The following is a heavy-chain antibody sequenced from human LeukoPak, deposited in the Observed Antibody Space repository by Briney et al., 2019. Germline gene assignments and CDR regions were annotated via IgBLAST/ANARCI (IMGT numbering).Heavy chain of an antibody. Sequence: GCSLRLSCAASGFTFNSYWMHWVRQAPGKGLVWVSRIDEDGKTIDYADSVKGRFTISRDNAKDTLYLQMSSLRDEDTAVYYCVSDLCGGDDQWGRGTLVTVSS. D-gene: IGHD3-3*01. V-gene: IGHV3-74*01. CDR3: VSDLCGGDDQ. CDR1: GFTFNSYW. J-gene: IGHJ5*02. CDR2: IDEDGKTI.